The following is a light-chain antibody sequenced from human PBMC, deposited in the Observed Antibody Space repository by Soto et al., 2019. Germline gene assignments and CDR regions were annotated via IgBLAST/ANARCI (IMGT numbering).Light chain of an antibody. V-gene: IGKV3-20*01. CDR1: QSVSSSY. J-gene: IGKJ2*01. CDR2: GAS. Sequence: EIVLTQSPGTLSLSPGERATLSCRANQSVSSSYLAWYQQKPGQAPRLLIYGASSRATGIPDRFSGSGSGTDFTLTISRLEREDFAVYYCQQYGSSPPYTFGQGTKLEIK. CDR3: QQYGSSPPYT.